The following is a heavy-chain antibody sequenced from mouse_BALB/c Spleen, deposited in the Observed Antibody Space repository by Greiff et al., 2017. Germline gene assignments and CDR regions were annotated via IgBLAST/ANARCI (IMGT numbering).Heavy chain of an antibody. D-gene: IGHD1-1*01. CDR1: GFTFSDYY. J-gene: IGHJ3*01. Sequence: DVQLVESGGGLVKPGGSLKLSCAASGFTFSDYYMYWVRQTPEKRLEWVATISDGGSYTYYPDSVKGRFTISRDNAKNNLYLQMSSLKSEDTAMYYCAREGVLRSFAYWGQGTLVTVSA. CDR2: ISDGGSYT. V-gene: IGHV5-4*02. CDR3: AREGVLRSFAY.